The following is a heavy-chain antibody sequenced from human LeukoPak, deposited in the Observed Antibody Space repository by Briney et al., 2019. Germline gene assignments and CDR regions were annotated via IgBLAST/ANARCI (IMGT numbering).Heavy chain of an antibody. CDR1: GYTFTSYA. J-gene: IGHJ5*02. CDR2: INTNTGNP. D-gene: IGHD2-8*01. V-gene: IGHV7-4-1*02. Sequence: ASVKVSCKASGYTFTSYALNWVRQAPGQGLEWMGWINTNTGNPTYAQGFTGRFVFSLDTSVSTAYLQISSLKAEDTAVYYCARRPYCTNGVCYGELGFDPWGQGTLVTVSS. CDR3: ARRPYCTNGVCYGELGFDP.